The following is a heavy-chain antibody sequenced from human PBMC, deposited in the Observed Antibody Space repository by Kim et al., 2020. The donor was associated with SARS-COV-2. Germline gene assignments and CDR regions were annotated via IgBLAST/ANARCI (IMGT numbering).Heavy chain of an antibody. CDR1: GGSFSGYY. V-gene: IGHV4-34*01. CDR2: INHSGST. D-gene: IGHD2-15*01. J-gene: IGHJ6*02. CDR3: ARGTVVVVVAATPGAYYYYYGMDV. Sequence: SETLSLTCAVYGGSFSGYYWSWIRQPPGKGLEWIGEINHSGSTNYNPSLKSRVTISVDTSKNQFSLKLSSVTAADTAVYYCARGTVVVVVAATPGAYYYYYGMDVWGQGTTVTVSS.